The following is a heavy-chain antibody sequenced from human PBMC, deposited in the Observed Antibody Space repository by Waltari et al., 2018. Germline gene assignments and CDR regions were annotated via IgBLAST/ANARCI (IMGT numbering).Heavy chain of an antibody. J-gene: IGHJ4*02. V-gene: IGHV3-23*03. CDR2: IYSGGST. Sequence: EVQLLESGGGLVQPGGSLRLSCAASGFTFSSYAMSWVRQAPGKGLEWVSVIYSGGSTYYAASGKGRFTIARDNSKNTLYLQMNSLRAEDTAVYYCAKDSDWGQGTLVTVSS. CDR3: AKDSD. CDR1: GFTFSSYA.